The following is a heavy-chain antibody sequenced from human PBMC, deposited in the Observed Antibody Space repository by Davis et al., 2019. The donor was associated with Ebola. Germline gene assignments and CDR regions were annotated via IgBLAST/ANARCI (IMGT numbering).Heavy chain of an antibody. V-gene: IGHV3-23*01. J-gene: IGHJ4*02. Sequence: GESLKISCAASGFTFSSYAMSWVRQAPRKGLEWVSAISGSGGSTYYADSVKGRFTISRDNSKNTLYLQMNSLRAEDTAVYYCAKVPYYGDYAFDYWGQGTLVTVSS. D-gene: IGHD4-17*01. CDR2: ISGSGGST. CDR3: AKVPYYGDYAFDY. CDR1: GFTFSSYA.